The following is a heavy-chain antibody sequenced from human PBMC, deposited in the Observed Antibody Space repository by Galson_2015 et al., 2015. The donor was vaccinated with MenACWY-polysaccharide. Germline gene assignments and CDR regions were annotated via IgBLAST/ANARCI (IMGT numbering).Heavy chain of an antibody. Sequence: PRLSCAASGITFSDYSMTWVRQAPGKGLEWVSTISESGKNIFYADSVKGRFTISRDNSKNTLFLEMNSLGAEDTAVYYCAREGSRIVFHAFDTWGQGTMVTVSS. CDR1: GITFSDYS. CDR2: ISESGKNI. J-gene: IGHJ3*02. CDR3: AREGSRIVFHAFDT. D-gene: IGHD6-13*01. V-gene: IGHV3-23*01.